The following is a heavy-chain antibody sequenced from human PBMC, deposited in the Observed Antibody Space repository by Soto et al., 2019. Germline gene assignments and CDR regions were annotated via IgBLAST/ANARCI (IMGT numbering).Heavy chain of an antibody. CDR3: AKDLNSELYYYDSSGYNDAFDI. J-gene: IGHJ3*02. Sequence: GGSLRLSCAASGFTFSSYGMHWVRQAPGKWLEWVAVISYDGSNKYYADSVKGRFTISRDNSKNTLYLQMDSLRAEDTAVYYCAKDLNSELYYYDSSGYNDAFDIWGQGXMVTVSS. V-gene: IGHV3-30*18. D-gene: IGHD3-22*01. CDR1: GFTFSSYG. CDR2: ISYDGSNK.